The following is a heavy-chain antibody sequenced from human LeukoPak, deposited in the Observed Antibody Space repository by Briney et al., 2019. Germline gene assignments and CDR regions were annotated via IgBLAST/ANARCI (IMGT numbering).Heavy chain of an antibody. D-gene: IGHD3-22*01. CDR1: GGSISSGSYY. J-gene: IGHJ4*02. V-gene: IGHV4-61*02. CDR3: AREKWSSGYVDY. Sequence: PSETLSLTCTVSGGSISSGSYYWSWIRQPAGKGLEWIGRIYTSGSTNYNPSLKSRVTMSVDTSKNQFSLKLSSVTAADTAVYYCAREKWSSGYVDYWGQGTLVTVSS. CDR2: IYTSGST.